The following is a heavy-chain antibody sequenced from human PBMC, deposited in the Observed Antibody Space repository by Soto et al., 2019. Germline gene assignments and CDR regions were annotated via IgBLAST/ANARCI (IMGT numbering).Heavy chain of an antibody. V-gene: IGHV4-59*08. D-gene: IGHD2-8*01. CDR3: ASSGYCTNGVCYTLFAS. CDR2: IYYSGST. CDR1: GGSISSYY. J-gene: IGHJ5*01. Sequence: SETLSLTCTVSGGSISSYYWSWIRQPPGKGLEWIGYIYYSGSTNYNPSLKSRVTISVDTSKNQFSLKLSSVTAADTAVYYCASSGYCTNGVCYTLFASRGQRTLVTVSS.